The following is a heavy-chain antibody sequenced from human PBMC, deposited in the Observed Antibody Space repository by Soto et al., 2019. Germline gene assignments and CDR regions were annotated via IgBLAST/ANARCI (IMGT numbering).Heavy chain of an antibody. Sequence: QVQLVQSGAEVKKPGASVKVSCKTSGYTFTNYNINWVRQATGQVLEWMGWMNPNSGNTGYAQKFQGRVTMTRNTYINTAYMELSSLRSGDTAVYYCARAEPYSTSSPFDYWGQGTLVTVSS. J-gene: IGHJ4*02. D-gene: IGHD6-6*01. CDR3: ARAEPYSTSSPFDY. V-gene: IGHV1-8*01. CDR1: GYTFTNYN. CDR2: MNPNSGNT.